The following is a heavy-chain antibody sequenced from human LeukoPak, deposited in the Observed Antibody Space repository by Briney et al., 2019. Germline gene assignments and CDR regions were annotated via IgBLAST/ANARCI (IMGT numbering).Heavy chain of an antibody. V-gene: IGHV4-39*07. CDR3: ARVHQEWLVSD. CDR1: GGSISGSSSY. Sequence: PSETLSLTCTVSGGSISGSSSYWGWIRQPPGEGLEWIGNIYYRGTTYYSPSLKSRVTISVDTSMNLFSMKLSSVTAADTAVYYCARVHQEWLVSDWGQGTLVTVSS. D-gene: IGHD6-19*01. J-gene: IGHJ4*02. CDR2: IYYRGTT.